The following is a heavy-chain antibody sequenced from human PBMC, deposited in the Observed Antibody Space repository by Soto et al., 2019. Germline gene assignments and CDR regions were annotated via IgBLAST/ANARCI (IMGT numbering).Heavy chain of an antibody. CDR1: GYNFIGYY. V-gene: IGHV1-2*02. D-gene: IGHD4-17*01. J-gene: IGHJ3*02. CDR2: INPNGGDT. CDR3: ARDTPKGDYGGNSAAFDI. Sequence: GASVKVSCKASGYNFIGYYIHWVRQAPGQGLEWMGWINPNGGDTTYAQNFQGRVTMTRDTSTSTVYMELSSLRSEDTAVYYCARDTPKGDYGGNSAAFDIWGQGTMVTVSS.